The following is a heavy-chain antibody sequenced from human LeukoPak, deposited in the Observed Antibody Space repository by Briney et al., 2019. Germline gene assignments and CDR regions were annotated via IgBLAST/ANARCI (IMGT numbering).Heavy chain of an antibody. J-gene: IGHJ4*02. V-gene: IGHV1-69*04. D-gene: IGHD5-24*01. CDR3: ARDIGRDGYSY. CDR2: IIPILGIA. Sequence: SVKVSCKASGGTFSSYAISWVRQAPGQGLEWMGRIIPILGIANYAQKFQGRVTITADKSTSTAYMELSSLRSEDTAVYYCARDIGRDGYSYWGQGTLATVSS. CDR1: GGTFSSYA.